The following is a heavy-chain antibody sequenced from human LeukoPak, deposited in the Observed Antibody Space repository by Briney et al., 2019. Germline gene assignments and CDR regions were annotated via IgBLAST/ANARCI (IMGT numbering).Heavy chain of an antibody. CDR3: ARVLHKRNYDSSTYYGY. CDR1: GFTFSSYE. V-gene: IGHV3-48*01. CDR2: ISSSSSTI. Sequence: QPGGSLRLSCAASGFTFSSYEMNWVRQAPGKGLEWVSYISSSSSTIYYADSVKGRFTISRDNAKNSWYLQMNSLRAEDTAVYYCARVLHKRNYDSSTYYGYWGQGTLVTVSS. D-gene: IGHD3-22*01. J-gene: IGHJ4*02.